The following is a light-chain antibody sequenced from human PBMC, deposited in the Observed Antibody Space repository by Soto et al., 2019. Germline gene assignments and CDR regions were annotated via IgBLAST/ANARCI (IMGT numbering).Light chain of an antibody. J-gene: IGKJ4*01. V-gene: IGKV3-15*01. Sequence: EIFVTQSPASLYVSRWEVATLSWRASQSVSSKLAWYQQKPGQAPRLLIYAASKRATGVPTRISGSGSGTEFTLTISSLQSEDFAVYYCQQYNSWPLTFGGGTKVDI. CDR3: QQYNSWPLT. CDR1: QSVSSK. CDR2: AAS.